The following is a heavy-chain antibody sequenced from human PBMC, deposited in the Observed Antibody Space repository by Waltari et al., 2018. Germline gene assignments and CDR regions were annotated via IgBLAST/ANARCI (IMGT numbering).Heavy chain of an antibody. Sequence: EVQLVESGGGLVKPGGSLRLSCAASGFTFSSYSMNWVRQAPGKWLEWVSSIRSSSYIYYADSVKGRFTISRDNAKNSLYLQMNSLRAEDTAVYYCARTVAGTRWGQGTLVTVSS. J-gene: IGHJ4*02. CDR3: ARTVAGTR. D-gene: IGHD6-19*01. V-gene: IGHV3-21*01. CDR2: IRSSSYI. CDR1: GFTFSSYS.